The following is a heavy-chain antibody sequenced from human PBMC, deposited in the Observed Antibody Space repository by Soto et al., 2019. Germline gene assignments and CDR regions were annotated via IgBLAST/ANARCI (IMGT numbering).Heavy chain of an antibody. Sequence: SVKVSCKASGGTFSSYAISWVRQAPGQGLEWMGGIIPIFGTANYAQKFQGRVTITADKSTSTAYMELSSLRSEDTAVYYCARTYRDSSGYCDYWGQGTLVTSPQ. D-gene: IGHD3-22*01. CDR2: IIPIFGTA. J-gene: IGHJ4*02. CDR1: GGTFSSYA. V-gene: IGHV1-69*06. CDR3: ARTYRDSSGYCDY.